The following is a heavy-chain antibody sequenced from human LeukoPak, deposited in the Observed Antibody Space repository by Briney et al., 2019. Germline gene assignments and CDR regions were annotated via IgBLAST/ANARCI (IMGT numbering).Heavy chain of an antibody. Sequence: GGSLRLSCEASGFTFSNYDMNWVRQAPGKGLEWVSYISRSGSTIYYADSVKGRFTISRDISTDTVYLQMNSLSAEDTAVYYCVRGRLCGVNCYDAIDVWGQGTMVTVSS. CDR3: VRGRLCGVNCYDAIDV. V-gene: IGHV3-48*01. J-gene: IGHJ3*01. CDR2: ISRSGSTI. D-gene: IGHD2-21*02. CDR1: GFTFSNYD.